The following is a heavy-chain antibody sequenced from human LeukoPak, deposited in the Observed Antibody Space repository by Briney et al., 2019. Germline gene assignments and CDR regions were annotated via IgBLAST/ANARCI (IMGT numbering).Heavy chain of an antibody. J-gene: IGHJ4*02. D-gene: IGHD2-15*01. CDR2: IYYSGST. V-gene: IGHV4-59*01. Sequence: SETLSLTCTVSGGSISSYYWSWIRQPPGKGLDWIGYIYYSGSTNYNPSLKSRVTISVDTSKNQFSLKLSSVTAADTAVYYCASSHLSVALFDYWGQGTLVTVSS. CDR1: GGSISSYY. CDR3: ASSHLSVALFDY.